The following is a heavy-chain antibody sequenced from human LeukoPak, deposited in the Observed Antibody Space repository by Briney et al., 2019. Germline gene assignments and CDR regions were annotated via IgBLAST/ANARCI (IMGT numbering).Heavy chain of an antibody. J-gene: IGHJ6*02. V-gene: IGHV1-69*01. CDR2: IIPIFGTA. D-gene: IGHD2-15*01. Sequence: ASVKVSCKASGGTFSSYAISWVRQAPGQGLEWMGGIIPIFGTANYAQKFQGRVTITADESTSTAYMELSSLRSEDTAVYYCARAPYCSGGSCYYYYGMDVWGQGTTVTVS. CDR3: ARAPYCSGGSCYYYYGMDV. CDR1: GGTFSSYA.